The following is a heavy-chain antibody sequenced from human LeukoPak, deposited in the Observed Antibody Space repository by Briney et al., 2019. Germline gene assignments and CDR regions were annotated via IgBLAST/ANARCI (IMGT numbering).Heavy chain of an antibody. CDR1: GGSISSSSYY. D-gene: IGHD4-17*01. J-gene: IGHJ6*03. Sequence: SETLSLTCTVSGGSISSSSYYWGWIRQPPGKGLEWIGSIYYSGSTYYNPSLKSRVTTSVDTSKNQFSLKLSSVTAADTAVYYCARQHGDYNSYYYYMDVWGKGTTVTVSS. CDR2: IYYSGST. V-gene: IGHV4-39*01. CDR3: ARQHGDYNSYYYYMDV.